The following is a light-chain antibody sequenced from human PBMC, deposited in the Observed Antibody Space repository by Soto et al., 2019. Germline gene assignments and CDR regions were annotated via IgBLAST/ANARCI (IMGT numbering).Light chain of an antibody. CDR2: EAT. CDR3: NSFRVNRLYV. Sequence: QSALAQPASVSGSPGQTITISCTGTSSDVGGYNAVSWYQHHPGKAPKLIIYEATHRPAGVSGRFSASKSGNTASLTISGLQAEDEADYYCNSFRVNRLYVFGTGTQLTVL. J-gene: IGLJ1*01. CDR1: SSDVGGYNA. V-gene: IGLV2-14*01.